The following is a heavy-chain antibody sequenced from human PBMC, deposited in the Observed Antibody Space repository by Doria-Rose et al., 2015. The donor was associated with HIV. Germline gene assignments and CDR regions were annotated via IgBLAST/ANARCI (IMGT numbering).Heavy chain of an antibody. J-gene: IGHJ4*02. D-gene: IGHD6-13*01. V-gene: IGHV2-26*01. Sequence: SGPVLVKPTETLTLTCTVSGVSLSSPGMGVSWIRQPPGKALEWLANIFPDDERSYQTSLKSRLTISRGTSKRQVVLTMTDIDPVDTATYYCARIKSSRWYHKYYFDFWGQGTLVIVSA. CDR1: GVSLSSPGMG. CDR3: ARIKSSRWYHKYYFDF. CDR2: IFPDDER.